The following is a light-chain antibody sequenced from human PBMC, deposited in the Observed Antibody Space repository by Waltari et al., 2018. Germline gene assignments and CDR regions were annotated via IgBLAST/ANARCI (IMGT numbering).Light chain of an antibody. Sequence: MTQSPATLSVSPGERATLSCRVSQSVSRKLAWYQQKPGQAPRLLIYDTSSRATDIPARFSGSGSGTEFTLTISSLQSEDFAVYYCQQYSNWPPWTFSQGTKVEI. J-gene: IGKJ1*01. CDR2: DTS. CDR3: QQYSNWPPWT. V-gene: IGKV3-15*01. CDR1: QSVSRK.